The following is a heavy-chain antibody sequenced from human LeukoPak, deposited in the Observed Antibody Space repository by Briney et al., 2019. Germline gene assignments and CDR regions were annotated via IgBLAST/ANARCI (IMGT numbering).Heavy chain of an antibody. CDR1: GGSISSGSYY. V-gene: IGHV4-61*09. Sequence: PSQTLSLTCTVSGGSISSGSYYCSWIRQPAGKGLEWIGHIYKSGSTNYNPSLKSRVTMSVDTSKNQFSLKLSSVTAADTAVYYCARDPGYYGSGTRGAFDIWGQGTMVTVSS. CDR3: ARDPGYYGSGTRGAFDI. D-gene: IGHD3-10*01. J-gene: IGHJ3*02. CDR2: IYKSGST.